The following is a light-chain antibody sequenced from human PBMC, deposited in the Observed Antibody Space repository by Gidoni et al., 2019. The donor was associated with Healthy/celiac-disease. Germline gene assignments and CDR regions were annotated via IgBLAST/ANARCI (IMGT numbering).Light chain of an antibody. CDR2: KAS. CDR1: QSISSW. V-gene: IGKV1-5*03. J-gene: IGKJ1*01. CDR3: QQSGT. Sequence: DIQMTQSPSTLSASVGDRVTITCRASQSISSWLAWYQQKPGKAPKLLIYKASSLESGVPSRFSGSGSGTEFTLTIRSLQPDDFATYYCQQSGTFGQXTKVEIK.